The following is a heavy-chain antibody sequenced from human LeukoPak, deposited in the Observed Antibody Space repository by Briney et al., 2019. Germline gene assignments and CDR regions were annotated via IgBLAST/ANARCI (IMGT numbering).Heavy chain of an antibody. CDR1: GFTFSSNY. CDR2: IYSGGST. J-gene: IGHJ6*03. CDR3: ARDPYSGNYGNDYYYYMDV. D-gene: IGHD1-26*01. V-gene: IGHV3-53*01. Sequence: GGSLRLSCAASGFTFSSNYMSWVRQAPGKGLEWVSVIYSGGSTYYADSVKGRLTISRDNAKNSLYLQMDSLGPEDTAVYYCARDPYSGNYGNDYYYYMDVWGKGTTVTISS.